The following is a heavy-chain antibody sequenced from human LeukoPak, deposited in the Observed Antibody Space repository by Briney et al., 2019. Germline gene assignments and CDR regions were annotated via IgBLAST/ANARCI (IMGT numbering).Heavy chain of an antibody. D-gene: IGHD6-13*01. J-gene: IGHJ4*02. CDR1: GFSSYE. V-gene: IGHV3-48*03. Sequence: GGSLRLSCAASGFSSYEMNWVRQAPGKGLEWVSYISSSGRTIYYADSVKGRFTISRDSAKNSLYLQMNSLRVEDTAVYYCARRAIAEGFDYWGQGTLVTVSS. CDR3: ARRAIAEGFDY. CDR2: ISSSGRTI.